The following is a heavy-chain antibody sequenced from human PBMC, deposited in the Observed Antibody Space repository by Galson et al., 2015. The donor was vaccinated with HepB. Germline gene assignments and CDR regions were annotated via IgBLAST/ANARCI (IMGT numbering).Heavy chain of an antibody. CDR3: ARYKDYYGSGSYYRGVDY. Sequence: SVKVSCKASGYTFTSYGISWVRQAPGQGLEWMGWISAYNGNTNYAQKLQGRVTMTTDTSTSTAYMELRSLRSDDTAVYYCARYKDYYGSGSYYRGVDYWGQGTLVTVSS. CDR2: ISAYNGNT. CDR1: GYTFTSYG. D-gene: IGHD3-10*01. V-gene: IGHV1-18*01. J-gene: IGHJ4*02.